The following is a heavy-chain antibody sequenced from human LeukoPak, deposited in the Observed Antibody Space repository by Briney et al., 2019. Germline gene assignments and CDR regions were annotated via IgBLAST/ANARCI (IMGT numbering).Heavy chain of an antibody. CDR3: ATALRGVVYFDY. D-gene: IGHD3-10*01. J-gene: IGHJ4*02. Sequence: ASVKVSCKVSGYTLTELSMHWVRQAPGKGLEWMGGFDPEDGETIYAQKFQGRVTMTEDTPTDTAYMELSSLRSEDTAVYYCATALRGVVYFDYWGQGTLVTVSS. CDR1: GYTLTELS. V-gene: IGHV1-24*01. CDR2: FDPEDGET.